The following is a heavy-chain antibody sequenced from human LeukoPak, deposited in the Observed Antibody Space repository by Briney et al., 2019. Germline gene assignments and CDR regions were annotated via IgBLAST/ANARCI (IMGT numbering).Heavy chain of an antibody. CDR3: ARGGVRGAAPLYYFDY. CDR1: GDSVSSSTAS. CDR2: TYYRSKWYN. J-gene: IGHJ4*02. Sequence: SHTLSLTCSISGDSVSSSTASWNWVRQSPSRGLEWLGRTYYRSKWYNDYAVSVKSRITINPDTSKNQFSLQLNSVTPEDTAVYYCARGGVRGAAPLYYFDYWGQGTLVTVSS. V-gene: IGHV6-1*01. D-gene: IGHD3-10*01.